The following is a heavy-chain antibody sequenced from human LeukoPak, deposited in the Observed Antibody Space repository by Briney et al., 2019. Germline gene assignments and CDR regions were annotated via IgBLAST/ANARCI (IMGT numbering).Heavy chain of an antibody. J-gene: IGHJ5*02. V-gene: IGHV4-59*01. D-gene: IGHD2-21*01. Sequence: SETLSLTCTVSGGSISRNYWSWIRKSPGRGLEWIGYIYYSGSTHYNPSLKSRVTMSIDTSKNKFSLKLSSATAADTAIYYCATTYSRSGDDWFDPWGQGILVTVSS. CDR2: IYYSGST. CDR3: ATTYSRSGDDWFDP. CDR1: GGSISRNY.